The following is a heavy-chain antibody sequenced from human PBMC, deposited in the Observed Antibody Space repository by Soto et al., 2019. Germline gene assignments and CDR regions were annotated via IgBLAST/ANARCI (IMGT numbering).Heavy chain of an antibody. V-gene: IGHV1-8*01. CDR3: ARAFRGQQLVRGLYYYYMDV. CDR1: GYTFTSYD. CDR2: MNPNSGNT. Sequence: EASVKVSCKASGYTFTSYDINWVRQATGQGLEWMGWMNPNSGNTGYAQKFQGRVTMTRNTSISTAYMELSSLRSEDTAVYYCARAFRGQQLVRGLYYYYMDVWGKGTTVTVSS. D-gene: IGHD6-13*01. J-gene: IGHJ6*03.